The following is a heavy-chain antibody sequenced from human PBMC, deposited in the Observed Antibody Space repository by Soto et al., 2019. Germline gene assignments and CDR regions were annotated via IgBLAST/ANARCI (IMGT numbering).Heavy chain of an antibody. V-gene: IGHV4-34*01. J-gene: IGHJ4*02. Sequence: QAQLQQWGTGLLKPSETLSLTCAVYGGSLSGNYWGWIRQPPGKGLEWIGETHHSGSTAYNPSLKRRVTISVDTSRNQFSLKLNSVTAADTAVYYCARTTAAIHLNYWSQGTLVTVSS. CDR3: ARTTAAIHLNY. CDR1: GGSLSGNY. D-gene: IGHD2-21*02. CDR2: THHSGST.